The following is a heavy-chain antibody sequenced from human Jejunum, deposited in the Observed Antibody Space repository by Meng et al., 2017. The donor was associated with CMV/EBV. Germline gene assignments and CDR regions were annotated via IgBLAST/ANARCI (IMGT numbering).Heavy chain of an antibody. CDR1: FSTYE. V-gene: IGHV3-48*03. D-gene: IGHD3-3*01. Sequence: FSTYEMNWVRQAPGKGLELISSISSSGDTIYYADSVKGRFTISRDNAKNSLYLQMNSLRAEDTAVYYCARGDYDFWGGYWGQGTLVTVSS. CDR3: ARGDYDFWGGY. CDR2: ISSSGDTI. J-gene: IGHJ4*02.